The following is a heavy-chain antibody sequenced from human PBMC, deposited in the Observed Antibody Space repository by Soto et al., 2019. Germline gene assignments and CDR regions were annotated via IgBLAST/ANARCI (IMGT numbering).Heavy chain of an antibody. D-gene: IGHD6-6*01. CDR1: GFTFSSYS. Sequence: GGSLRLSCAASGFTFSSYSMNWVRQAPGKGLEWVSYISSSSSTIYYADSVKGRFTISRDNAKNSLYLQMNSLRDEDTAVYYRARGQLGPNWFDPWGQGTLVTVSS. CDR2: ISSSSSTI. J-gene: IGHJ5*02. V-gene: IGHV3-48*02. CDR3: ARGQLGPNWFDP.